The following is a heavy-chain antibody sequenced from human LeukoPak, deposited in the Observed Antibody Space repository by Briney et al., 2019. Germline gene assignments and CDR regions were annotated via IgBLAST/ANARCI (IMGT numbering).Heavy chain of an antibody. J-gene: IGHJ4*02. V-gene: IGHV3-53*01. CDR2: IYSGGST. CDR1: GFTVSSNY. CDR3: ARDWDPTDFDY. D-gene: IGHD1-26*01. Sequence: GGSLRLSCAASGFTVSSNYMSWVRQAPGKGLEWVSVIYSGGSTYYADSVKGRFTISRDNSKNTLYLQMNSLRAEDTAVYYCARDWDPTDFDYWGQGTLVTVSS.